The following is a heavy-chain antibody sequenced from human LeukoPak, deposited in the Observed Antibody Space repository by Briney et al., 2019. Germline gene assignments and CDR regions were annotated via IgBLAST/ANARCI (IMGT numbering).Heavy chain of an antibody. CDR1: GFTFSSYE. D-gene: IGHD3-10*01. CDR3: ARDRGSYYTCFDY. V-gene: IGHV3-48*03. Sequence: PGGSLRLSCAASGFTFSSYEMNWVRQAPGKGLEWDSYISSSGSTIYYADSVKGRFTISRDNAKNSLYLQMNSLRAEDTAVYYCARDRGSYYTCFDYWGQGTLVTVSS. J-gene: IGHJ4*02. CDR2: ISSSGSTI.